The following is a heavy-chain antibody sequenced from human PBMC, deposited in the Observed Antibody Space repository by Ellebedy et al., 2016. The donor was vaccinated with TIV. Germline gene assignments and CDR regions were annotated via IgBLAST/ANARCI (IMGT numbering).Heavy chain of an antibody. Sequence: SETLSLTXTVSGISISSNNWWSWVRKAPGKGLEWIGEIWRSGITNYDPSLKSRVTISVDGSKNHFSLSLRSVTVADTAVYYCARITRPSTEGYYYAMDVWGQGTTVTVAS. CDR3: ARITRPSTEGYYYAMDV. CDR2: IWRSGIT. CDR1: GISISSNNW. V-gene: IGHV4-4*02. J-gene: IGHJ6*02. D-gene: IGHD3-10*01.